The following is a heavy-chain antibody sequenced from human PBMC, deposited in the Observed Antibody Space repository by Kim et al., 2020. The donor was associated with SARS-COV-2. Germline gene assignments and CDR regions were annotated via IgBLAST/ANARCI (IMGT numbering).Heavy chain of an antibody. D-gene: IGHD6-13*01. J-gene: IGHJ6*02. CDR2: TYYRSKWYN. V-gene: IGHV6-1*01. CDR3: ARAGSGIAAAGYYYYYGMDV. CDR1: GDRVSSNSAA. Sequence: SQTLSLTCAISGDRVSSNSAAWNWIRQSPSRGLEWLGRTYYRSKWYNDYAVSVKSRITINPDTSKNQFSLQLNSVTPEDTAVYYCARAGSGIAAAGYYYYYGMDVWGQGTTVTVSS.